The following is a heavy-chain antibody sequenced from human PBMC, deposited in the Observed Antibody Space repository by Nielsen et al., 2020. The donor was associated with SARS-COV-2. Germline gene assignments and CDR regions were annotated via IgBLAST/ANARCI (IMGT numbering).Heavy chain of an antibody. V-gene: IGHV3-66*01. Sequence: GESLKISCAASGFTVSSNYMSWVRRAPGKGLEWVSVIYSGGSTYYADSVKGRFTISRDNSKNTLYLQMNSLRAEDTAVYYCARDSEGSGSYYSHFDYWGQGTLVTVSS. CDR1: GFTVSSNY. CDR2: IYSGGST. J-gene: IGHJ4*02. CDR3: ARDSEGSGSYYSHFDY. D-gene: IGHD3-10*01.